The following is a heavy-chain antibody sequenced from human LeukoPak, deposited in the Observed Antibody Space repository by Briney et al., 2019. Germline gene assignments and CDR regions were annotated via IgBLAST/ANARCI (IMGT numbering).Heavy chain of an antibody. CDR3: ARDEVLLFD. D-gene: IGHD3-10*01. V-gene: IGHV3-7*01. CDR2: IKPDGSAQ. CDR1: GFTFCNSW. J-gene: IGHJ4*02. Sequence: PGGSLRLSCAASGFTFCNSWMSWVCEAPGKGLGWVATIKPDGSAQYYVDSVKGRFTISRHNAKTSLYLQMNSLRAEDTAVYYCARDEVLLFDWGQGTLVTVSS.